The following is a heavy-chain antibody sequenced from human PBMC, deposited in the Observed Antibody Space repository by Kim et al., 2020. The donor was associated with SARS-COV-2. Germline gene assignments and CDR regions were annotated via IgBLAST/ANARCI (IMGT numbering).Heavy chain of an antibody. CDR1: GFIFSSYA. V-gene: IGHV3-23*01. D-gene: IGHD5-18*01. CDR2: ITGSGSIT. CDR3: AKGRIQQGNFRFYYYGM. Sequence: GGSLRLSCAASGFIFSSYAMTWVRQAPGKGLEWVSAITGSGSITYYADSVKGRFTISRDNSKNTLYLQMNSLRAEDTAIYYCAKGRIQQGNFRFYYYGM. J-gene: IGHJ6*01.